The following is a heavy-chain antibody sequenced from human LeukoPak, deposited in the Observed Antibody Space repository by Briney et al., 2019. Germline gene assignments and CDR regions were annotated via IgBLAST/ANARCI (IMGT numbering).Heavy chain of an antibody. D-gene: IGHD2-21*02. J-gene: IGHJ3*02. V-gene: IGHV4-30-4*01. CDR1: GGSINSGDFF. CDR3: ATCASSDCFAFDT. CDR2: IFYSGST. Sequence: SETLSLTCTVSGGSINSGDFFCSWIRQSPGKGLEWIGNIFYSGSTDYNPSLKSRVTLSVDTSRNQFSLKLTSVTAADTAVFYCATCASSDCFAFDTWGQGTLVTVSS.